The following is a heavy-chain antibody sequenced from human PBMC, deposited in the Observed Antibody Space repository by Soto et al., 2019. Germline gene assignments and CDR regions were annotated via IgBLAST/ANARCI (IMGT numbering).Heavy chain of an antibody. D-gene: IGHD4-17*01. Sequence: QVKLVQSGAEVKKPGASVKVSCKASGYTFTSYAMHWVRQAPGQRLEWMGWINAGNGNTKYSQKFQGRVTITRDTPASTAYMELSSLRSEDTAVYYCAGDRGVTVTTWGLSDCGGQGTLVTVSS. CDR3: AGDRGVTVTTWGLSDC. V-gene: IGHV1-3*01. CDR1: GYTFTSYA. CDR2: INAGNGNT. J-gene: IGHJ4*02.